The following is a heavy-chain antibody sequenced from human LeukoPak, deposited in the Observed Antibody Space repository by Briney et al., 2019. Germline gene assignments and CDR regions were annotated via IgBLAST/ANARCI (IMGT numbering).Heavy chain of an antibody. D-gene: IGHD3-22*01. CDR3: ARLSYDSSGYYRYYFDY. CDR1: GYSFTSYW. Sequence: GESLKISCKGSGYSFTSYWIGWVRQMPGKGLEWMGIIYPGDSDTRYSPSFQGQVTISADKSISTAYLQWSSLKASDTAMYYCARLSYDSSGYYRYYFDYWGQGTLVTVSS. CDR2: IYPGDSDT. V-gene: IGHV5-51*01. J-gene: IGHJ4*02.